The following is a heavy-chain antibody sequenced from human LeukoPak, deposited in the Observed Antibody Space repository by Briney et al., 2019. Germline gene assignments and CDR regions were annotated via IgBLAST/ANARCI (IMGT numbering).Heavy chain of an antibody. V-gene: IGHV3-15*01. CDR2: IKSKNDGGTT. Sequence: GGSLRLSCAASGFTFSNAWMSWVRQAPGKGLEWVGRIKSKNDGGTTDYAAPVKGRVTIARDDSKITLYLQMNSLKTKDTSEYYCSTGEVAVCDCWGQGNLGTVSS. CDR1: GFTFSNAW. D-gene: IGHD6-19*01. CDR3: STGEVAVCDC. J-gene: IGHJ4*02.